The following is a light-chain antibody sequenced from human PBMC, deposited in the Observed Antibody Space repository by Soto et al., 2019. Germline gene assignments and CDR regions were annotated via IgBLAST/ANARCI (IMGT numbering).Light chain of an antibody. V-gene: IGKV1-39*01. Sequence: DIQMTQSPSSLSASVGERVTIPCQASQSISSYLNWYQQKPGKAPKLLIYAASSLQSGVPSRFSGSGSGTDFTLTISSLQPEDFATYYCQQSYSTPMLTFGGGTKVDIK. CDR1: QSISSY. CDR3: QQSYSTPMLT. J-gene: IGKJ4*01. CDR2: AAS.